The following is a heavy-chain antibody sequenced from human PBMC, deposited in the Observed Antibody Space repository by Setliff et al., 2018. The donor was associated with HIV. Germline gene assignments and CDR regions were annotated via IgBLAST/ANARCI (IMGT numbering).Heavy chain of an antibody. V-gene: IGHV4-34*01. Sequence: SETLSLTCAVYGGSFSSYFWSWIRQPPGKGLEWIGEINHSGSTNYNPSLKSRVTISVDTSKNQFSLKLRSVTAADTAIYYCARSDLDNGSGYFDYYSYYMDVWGRGTTVTVSS. CDR3: ARSDLDNGSGYFDYYSYYMDV. CDR1: GGSFSSYF. D-gene: IGHD3-22*01. J-gene: IGHJ6*03. CDR2: INHSGST.